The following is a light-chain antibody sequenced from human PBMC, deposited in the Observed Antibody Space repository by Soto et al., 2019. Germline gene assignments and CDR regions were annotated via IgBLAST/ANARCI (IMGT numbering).Light chain of an antibody. CDR1: SSNIGGNT. V-gene: IGLV1-44*01. CDR3: ASWDDSLNGRV. Sequence: QSVLTQPPSASGTPGQRVAISCSGSSSNIGGNTVNWYQQLPGTAPKLLIYSNDQRPSGVPDRFSGSKSGTSASLAISVLQSEDEADYYCASWDDSLNGRVFGTGTKLTVL. J-gene: IGLJ1*01. CDR2: SND.